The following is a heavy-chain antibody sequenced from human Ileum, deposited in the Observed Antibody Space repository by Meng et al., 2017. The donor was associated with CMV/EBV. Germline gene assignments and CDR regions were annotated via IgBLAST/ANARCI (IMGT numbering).Heavy chain of an antibody. V-gene: IGHV6-1*01. CDR1: GDSVASTTVT. J-gene: IGHJ4*02. CDR2: TYYRSKWFN. Sequence: VTVQQSGPGLGRTSQTLLLTCAISGDSVASTTVTWNWIRQSPSRGLEWLGRTYYRSKWFNDYALSVRGRITINPDISKNQLSLQLNSVTPEDTAVYYCVRLTGNSWLDYWGRGTLVTVSS. D-gene: IGHD6-13*01. CDR3: VRLTGNSWLDY.